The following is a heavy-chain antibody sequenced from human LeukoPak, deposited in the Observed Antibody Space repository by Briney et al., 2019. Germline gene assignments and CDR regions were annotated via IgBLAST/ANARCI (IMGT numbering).Heavy chain of an antibody. CDR2: IWYDGSNK. CDR1: GFTFSNYG. CDR3: ARDHRPQYYYYYMDV. J-gene: IGHJ6*03. D-gene: IGHD1-14*01. Sequence: GGSLRLSCAASGFTFSNYGIHWVRQAPGKGLEWVAFIWYDGSNKYYADSVKGRFTISRDNAKNSLYLQMNSLRAEDTAVYYCARDHRPQYYYYYMDVWGKGTTVTVSS. V-gene: IGHV3-33*01.